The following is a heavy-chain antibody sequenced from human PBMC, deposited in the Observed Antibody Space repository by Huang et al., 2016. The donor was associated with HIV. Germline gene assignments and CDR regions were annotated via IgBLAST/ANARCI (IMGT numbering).Heavy chain of an antibody. Sequence: VESGGRLVQPGGSIRLSCVGSTFTFGAYWMSWVRQTPGKGLEWVANIRQDEREKYYVDSVKGRFNNSRDNAKKVLFLEMNNVTVEDTATYYCATKTGAMDIWGQGTTVTVS. J-gene: IGHJ6*02. CDR2: IRQDEREK. D-gene: IGHD1-7*01. V-gene: IGHV3-7*03. CDR3: ATKTGAMDI. CDR1: TFTFGAYW.